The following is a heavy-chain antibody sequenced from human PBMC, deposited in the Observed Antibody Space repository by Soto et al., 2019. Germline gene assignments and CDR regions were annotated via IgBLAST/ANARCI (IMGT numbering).Heavy chain of an antibody. D-gene: IGHD2-2*01. J-gene: IGHJ5*02. CDR2: ISAYNGNT. CDR1: GYTFTSYG. CDR3: ARYIVVVPAATNWFDP. Sequence: QVQLVESGAEVKKPGASVKVSCKASGYTFTSYGISWVRQAPGQGLEWMGWISAYNGNTNYAQKLQGRVTMTTDTSTSTAYMELRSLRSDDTAVYYCARYIVVVPAATNWFDPWGQGTLVTVSS. V-gene: IGHV1-18*01.